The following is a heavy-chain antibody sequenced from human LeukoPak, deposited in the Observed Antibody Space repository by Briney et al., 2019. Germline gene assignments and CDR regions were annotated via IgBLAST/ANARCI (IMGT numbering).Heavy chain of an antibody. J-gene: IGHJ4*02. CDR3: ARSLASNDFWSRLDPIFDY. CDR2: IYYSGST. Sequence: SSETLSLTCTVSGGSISSYYWSWIRQPPGKGLEWIGYIYYSGSTNYNPSLKSRVTISVDTSKNQFSLKLSSVTAADTAVYYCARSLASNDFWSRLDPIFDYWGQGTLVTVSS. D-gene: IGHD3-3*01. CDR1: GGSISSYY. V-gene: IGHV4-59*01.